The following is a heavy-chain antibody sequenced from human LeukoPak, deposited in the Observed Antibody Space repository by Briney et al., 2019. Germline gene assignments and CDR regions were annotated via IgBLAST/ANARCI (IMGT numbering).Heavy chain of an antibody. Sequence: GGSLRLSCAASGFTFSSYSMNWVRQAPGKGLEWVSSISSSSGYRYYADSVKGRFTISRDNAKNSLYLQMNSLRAEDTAVYYCARGIAAAGSWFDPWGQGTLVTVSS. CDR3: ARGIAAAGSWFDP. V-gene: IGHV3-21*01. D-gene: IGHD6-13*01. J-gene: IGHJ5*02. CDR2: ISSSSGYR. CDR1: GFTFSSYS.